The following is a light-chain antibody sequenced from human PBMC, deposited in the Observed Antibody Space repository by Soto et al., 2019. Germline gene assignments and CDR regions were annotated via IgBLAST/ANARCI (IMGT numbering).Light chain of an antibody. Sequence: EIVMTQSPATLSVSPGERATLSCRASQSVSNNLAWYQHKPGQPPRFLIYGASTRATGIPARFSGSGSGTEFTLTISSLQSEDFAVYDCQHYNEWPPSFGQGTKVEIK. V-gene: IGKV3-15*01. CDR1: QSVSNN. CDR3: QHYNEWPPS. CDR2: GAS. J-gene: IGKJ1*01.